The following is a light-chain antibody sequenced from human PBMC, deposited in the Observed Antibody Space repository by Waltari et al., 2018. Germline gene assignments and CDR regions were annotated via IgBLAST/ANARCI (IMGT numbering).Light chain of an antibody. CDR2: GNR. CDR1: SSNIGAAYD. J-gene: IGLJ1*01. CDR3: QSYDSSLSGYV. Sequence: QSVLTQPPSVSGAPGQRVTISCTGSSSNIGAAYDVHWYQQLPRTAPNLPIFGNRYWPPGCPVRFSGSKSGTSASLAITGLQADDEADYYCQSYDSSLSGYVFGTGTKVTVL. V-gene: IGLV1-40*01.